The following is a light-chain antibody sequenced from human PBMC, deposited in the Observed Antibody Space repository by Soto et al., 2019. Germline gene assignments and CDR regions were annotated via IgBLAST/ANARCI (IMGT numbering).Light chain of an antibody. CDR2: EGS. CDR1: SSDVGSYNL. V-gene: IGLV2-23*01. J-gene: IGLJ1*01. CDR3: CSYAGSSTFV. Sequence: QSALTQPASVSGSPGQSITISCTGTSSDVGSYNLVSWYQQHPGKAPKLMIYEGSKRPSGVSNRFSGSKSGNTASLTISGLQAEDAADYYCCSYAGSSTFVFGTGTKVT.